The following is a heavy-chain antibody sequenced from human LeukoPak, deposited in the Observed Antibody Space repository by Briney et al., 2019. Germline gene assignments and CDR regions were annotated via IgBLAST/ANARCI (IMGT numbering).Heavy chain of an antibody. Sequence: PGGSLRLSCAASGFTFSSYAMSWVRQAPGKGLEWVSAISGSGGSTYYADSVKGQFTISRDNSKNTLYVQMNSLRAEDTAVYYCAKGGHSSGWVFDYWGQGTLVTVSS. CDR3: AKGGHSSGWVFDY. J-gene: IGHJ4*02. V-gene: IGHV3-23*01. CDR1: GFTFSSYA. D-gene: IGHD6-19*01. CDR2: ISGSGGST.